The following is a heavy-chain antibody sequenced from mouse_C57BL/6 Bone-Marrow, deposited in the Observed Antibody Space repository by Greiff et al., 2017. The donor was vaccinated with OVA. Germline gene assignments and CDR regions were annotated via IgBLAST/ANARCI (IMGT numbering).Heavy chain of an antibody. CDR2: IDPNSGGT. CDR3: ASRGYRNYGWYFDV. D-gene: IGHD2-5*01. CDR1: GYTFTSYW. Sequence: QVQLQQPGAELVKPGASVKLSCKASGYTFTSYWMHWVKQRPGRGLEWIGRIDPNSGGTKYNEKFKSKATLTVDKPSSTAYMQISSLTSEDSAVYYCASRGYRNYGWYFDVWGTGTTVTVSS. V-gene: IGHV1-72*01. J-gene: IGHJ1*03.